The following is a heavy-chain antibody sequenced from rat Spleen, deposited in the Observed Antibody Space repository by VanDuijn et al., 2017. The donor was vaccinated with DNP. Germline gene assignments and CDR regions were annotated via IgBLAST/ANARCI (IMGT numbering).Heavy chain of an antibody. CDR2: ISSDGSSI. V-gene: IGHV5-7*01. CDR3: ARWNSGHFDY. Sequence: EVQLVESGGGLVQPGRSLKLSCSASGFTFSDYNMAWVRQAPKKGLEWVATISSDGSSIYYRDSVKGRFTTSRDNAKSTLYLQMNSLRSEDMATYYCARWNSGHFDYWGQGVMVPVSS. J-gene: IGHJ2*01. CDR1: GFTFSDYN. D-gene: IGHD4-3*01.